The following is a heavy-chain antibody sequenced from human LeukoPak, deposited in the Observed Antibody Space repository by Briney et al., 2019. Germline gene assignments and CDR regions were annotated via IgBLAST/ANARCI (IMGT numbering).Heavy chain of an antibody. CDR2: IDTSGSS. Sequence: SETLSLTCTVSGGSFTSGSDYWSWIRQPAGKGLEWIGHIDTSGSSTFNPSLKSRVTMSLDTSRNEFYLKLNSVAAADTAIYYCARAAIWNNYHYPSDVWGLGTMVSVSS. CDR1: GGSFTSGSDY. V-gene: IGHV4-61*09. J-gene: IGHJ3*01. D-gene: IGHD3-10*01. CDR3: ARAAIWNNYHYPSDV.